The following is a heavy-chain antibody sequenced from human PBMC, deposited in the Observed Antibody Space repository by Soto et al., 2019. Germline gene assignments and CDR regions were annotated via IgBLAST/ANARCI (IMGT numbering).Heavy chain of an antibody. V-gene: IGHV3-30-3*01. Sequence: QVQLVESGGGVVQPGRSLRLSCAASGFTFSSYAMHWVRQAPGKGLEWVAVISYDGSNKYYADSVKGRFTISRDNSKNTLYLQMNSLRAEDTAVYYCARDLSREGYYDSSGYYYYYGMDVWGQGTTVTVSS. CDR1: GFTFSSYA. CDR3: ARDLSREGYYDSSGYYYYYGMDV. D-gene: IGHD3-22*01. J-gene: IGHJ6*02. CDR2: ISYDGSNK.